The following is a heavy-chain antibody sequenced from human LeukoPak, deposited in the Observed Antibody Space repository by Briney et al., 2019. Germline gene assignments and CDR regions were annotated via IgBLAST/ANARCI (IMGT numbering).Heavy chain of an antibody. J-gene: IGHJ6*02. CDR3: ARVGTYCSSTSCLYYYYGMDV. V-gene: IGHV4-59*01. CDR2: IYYCGST. D-gene: IGHD2-2*01. CDR1: GGPISSYY. Sequence: ASETLSLTCTVSGGPISSYYWSWIPQPPGKGLEWIGYIYYCGSTNYNPSLKSRVTISVDTSKNQFSLKLRSVTAADTAVYYCARVGTYCSSTSCLYYYYGMDVWGQGTTVTVSS.